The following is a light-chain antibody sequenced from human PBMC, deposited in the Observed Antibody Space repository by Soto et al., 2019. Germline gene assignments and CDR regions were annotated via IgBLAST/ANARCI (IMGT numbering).Light chain of an antibody. Sequence: DIQMTQSPSSLSASVGDRVTISCQASQDIRNYLNWYQQKPGKAPKLLIYDASSLEAGVPSRFSGSGYGTDFTFTINSLQPEDIATYYCQHYDNLRLFTFGQGTKLE. CDR1: QDIRNY. V-gene: IGKV1-33*01. CDR3: QHYDNLRLFT. J-gene: IGKJ2*01. CDR2: DAS.